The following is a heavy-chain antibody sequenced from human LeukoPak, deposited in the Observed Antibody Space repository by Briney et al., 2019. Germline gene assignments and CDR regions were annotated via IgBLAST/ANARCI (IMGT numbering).Heavy chain of an antibody. J-gene: IGHJ4*02. CDR3: ARGLEYNSDYGDF. Sequence: PGGSLRLSCAASGFTFSTYAMHWVRQAPGQGLEWVALIWYDGSNEYYADSVKGRLTISRDNSKNTLYLQMNSLRAEDTAVYYCARGLEYNSDYGDFWGQGTLVTVSS. CDR2: IWYDGSNE. D-gene: IGHD3-16*01. CDR1: GFTFSTYA. V-gene: IGHV3-33*01.